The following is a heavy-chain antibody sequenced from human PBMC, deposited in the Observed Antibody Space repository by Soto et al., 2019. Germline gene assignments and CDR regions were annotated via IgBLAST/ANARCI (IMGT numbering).Heavy chain of an antibody. CDR2: IRKDGSQR. Sequence: EVQLVESGGGLVQPGGSLTLSCAASEFAFSSYWMTWVRQAPGKGLEWVANIRKDGSQRSYLDCVRGRFTISRDNSKNSLYLQMNSPRAEATALYFCARDVSPGSSGLYFEAFDIWGQWTMVTVSS. CDR1: EFAFSSYW. J-gene: IGHJ3*02. D-gene: IGHD6-25*01. V-gene: IGHV3-7*05. CDR3: ARDVSPGSSGLYFEAFDI.